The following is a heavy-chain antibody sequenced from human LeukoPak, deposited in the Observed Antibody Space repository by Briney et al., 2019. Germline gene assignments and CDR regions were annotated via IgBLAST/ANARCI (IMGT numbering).Heavy chain of an antibody. Sequence: PGRSLRLSCAASGFTFSSYGMHWVRQAPGKGLEWVAVILSDGSKEFYTDSVKGRFTISRDNAKNSLYLQMNSLRAEDTAVYYCARDRGALAVAGIDRKPWYFDLWGRGTLVTVSS. CDR1: GFTFSSYG. J-gene: IGHJ2*01. D-gene: IGHD6-19*01. V-gene: IGHV3-33*08. CDR3: ARDRGALAVAGIDRKPWYFDL. CDR2: ILSDGSKE.